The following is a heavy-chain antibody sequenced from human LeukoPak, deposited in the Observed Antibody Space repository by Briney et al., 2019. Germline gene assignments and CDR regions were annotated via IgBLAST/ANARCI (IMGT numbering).Heavy chain of an antibody. CDR3: TRMTTGHDY. CDR2: INHSGYT. J-gene: IGHJ4*02. CDR1: RVSFNDYN. D-gene: IGHD4-17*01. Sequence: SETLSLTCAVSRVSFNDYNWSWVRQTPGRGLEWIGEINHSGYTNDSPSLKSRVTLSIDTSRKQFSLNLRSVTVADTGIYYCTRMTTGHDYWGQGTLVTVSS. V-gene: IGHV4-34*01.